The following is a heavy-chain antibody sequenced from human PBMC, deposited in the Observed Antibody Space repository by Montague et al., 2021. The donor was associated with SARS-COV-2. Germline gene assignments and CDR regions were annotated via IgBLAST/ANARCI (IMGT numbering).Heavy chain of an antibody. CDR3: ARGEVEMATIKSGGPFYHFDY. CDR1: GGSISSYY. Sequence: SETLSLTCTVSGGSISSYYWSWIRQPPGKGLEWIGNINYSGSTNYNPSLTSPVTISVDTSKNQFSLKLSSVTAADTAVYYCARGEVEMATIKSGGPFYHFDYWGQGTLVTVSS. V-gene: IGHV4-59*13. J-gene: IGHJ4*02. CDR2: INYSGST. D-gene: IGHD5-24*01.